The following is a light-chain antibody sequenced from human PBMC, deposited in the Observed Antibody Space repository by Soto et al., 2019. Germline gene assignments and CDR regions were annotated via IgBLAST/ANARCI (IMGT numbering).Light chain of an antibody. V-gene: IGLV2-14*01. Sequence: GQSITISCTGTSSDVGGYNYVSWYQHHPGKAPRLMTYAISNRPSGVSSRFSGSKSGNTASLTISGLQAEDEADYYCSSYTSSSTWVFGGGTKLTVL. CDR3: SSYTSSSTWV. J-gene: IGLJ3*02. CDR1: SSDVGGYNY. CDR2: AIS.